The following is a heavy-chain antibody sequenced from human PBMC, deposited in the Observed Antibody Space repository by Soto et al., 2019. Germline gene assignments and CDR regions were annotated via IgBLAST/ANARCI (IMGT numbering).Heavy chain of an antibody. J-gene: IGHJ4*02. D-gene: IGHD5-12*01. Sequence: GGSLRLSCAASGFTFSNAWMNWVRQAPGKGLEWVGLIKSKTDGGTIDYPAPVKGRFIISRDDSRNTLYLQMNSLKTEDTPVYYCTTAHPRGPDYWGQGTLVTVSS. CDR1: GFTFSNAW. CDR2: IKSKTDGGTI. CDR3: TTAHPRGPDY. V-gene: IGHV3-15*01.